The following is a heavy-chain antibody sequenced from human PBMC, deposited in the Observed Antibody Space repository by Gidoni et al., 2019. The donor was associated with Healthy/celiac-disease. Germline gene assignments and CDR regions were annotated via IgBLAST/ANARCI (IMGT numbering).Heavy chain of an antibody. J-gene: IGHJ4*02. CDR1: GFTFSNAW. CDR2: IKSKTDGGTT. Sequence: EVQLVESGGGLVKPGGSLRLSCAASGFTFSNAWMSWVRQAPGKGLEWVGRIKSKTDGGTTDYAAPVKGRFTISRDDSKNTLYLQMNSLKTEDTAVYYCTTDWGRAGYCSGGSCSHFDYWGQGTLVTVSS. V-gene: IGHV3-15*01. CDR3: TTDWGRAGYCSGGSCSHFDY. D-gene: IGHD2-15*01.